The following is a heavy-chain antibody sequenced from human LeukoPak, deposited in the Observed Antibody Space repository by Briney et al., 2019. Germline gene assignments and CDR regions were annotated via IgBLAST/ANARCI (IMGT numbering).Heavy chain of an antibody. V-gene: IGHV2-5*02. CDR1: GFSLSTSGVG. D-gene: IGHD3-22*01. CDR3: AHRQSIVVDDAFDI. Sequence: SGPTLVNPTQTLTLTCTFSGFSLSTSGVGVGWIRQPPGKALEWLAPIYWDDDKRYSPSLKSRLTITKDTSKNQVVLTMTNMDPVDTATYYCAHRQSIVVDDAFDIWGQGTMVTVSS. J-gene: IGHJ3*02. CDR2: IYWDDDK.